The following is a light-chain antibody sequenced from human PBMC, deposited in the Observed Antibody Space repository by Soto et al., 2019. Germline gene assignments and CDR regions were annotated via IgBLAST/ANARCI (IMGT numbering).Light chain of an antibody. J-gene: IGLJ3*02. CDR3: AAWDDSLSGWV. Sequence: QAVVTQPPSASGTPGQRVTISCSGSSSNLGSNYVYWYQQLPGTAPKLLIYRNNQRPSGVPDRFSGSKSGTSASLAISGLRSEDEADYYCAAWDDSLSGWVFGGGTKLTVL. CDR2: RNN. V-gene: IGLV1-47*01. CDR1: SSNLGSNY.